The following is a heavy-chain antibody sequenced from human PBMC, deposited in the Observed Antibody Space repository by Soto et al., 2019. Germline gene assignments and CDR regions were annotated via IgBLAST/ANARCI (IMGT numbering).Heavy chain of an antibody. J-gene: IGHJ6*03. D-gene: IGHD2-2*01. CDR3: ATRRYCSSTSCYGRPYYYYMDV. V-gene: IGHV1-18*01. CDR2: ISACNGNT. CDR1: GYTFTSYG. Sequence: ASVKVSCKASGYTFTSYGISWVRQAPGQGLEWMGWISACNGNTNYAQKLQGRVTMTTDTSTSTAYMELRSLRSDDTAVYYCATRRYCSSTSCYGRPYYYYMDVWGKGTTVTVSS.